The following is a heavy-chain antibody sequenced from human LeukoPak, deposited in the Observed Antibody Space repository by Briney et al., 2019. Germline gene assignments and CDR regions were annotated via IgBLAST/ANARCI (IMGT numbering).Heavy chain of an antibody. V-gene: IGHV4-39*07. Sequence: SETLSLTCTVSGISISSSNSYWGWIRQPPGKGLEWIGSIYHSGSTYYNPSLKSRVTISVDTSKNQFSLKLSSVTAADTAVYYCARPQGRYSSGWFKENWFDPWGQGTLVTVSS. CDR3: ARPQGRYSSGWFKENWFDP. J-gene: IGHJ5*02. CDR1: GISISSSNSY. CDR2: IYHSGST. D-gene: IGHD6-19*01.